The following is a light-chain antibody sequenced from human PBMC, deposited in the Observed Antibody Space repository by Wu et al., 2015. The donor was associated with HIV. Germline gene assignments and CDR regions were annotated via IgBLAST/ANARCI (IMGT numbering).Light chain of an antibody. CDR1: QTVNSN. J-gene: IGKJ1*01. Sequence: DIVMTQSPASLSVSPGERVTLSCRASQTVNSNLAWYQQNPGQAPRLLIYGASTRATGIPARFGGSGSGTEFTLTISTIESEDFAVYYCQQYNNWPRTFGQGTKGGNQT. CDR2: GAS. CDR3: QQYNNWPRT. V-gene: IGKV3-15*01.